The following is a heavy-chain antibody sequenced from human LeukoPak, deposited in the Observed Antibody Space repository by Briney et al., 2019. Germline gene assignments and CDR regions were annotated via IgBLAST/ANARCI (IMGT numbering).Heavy chain of an antibody. D-gene: IGHD5-12*01. Sequence: ASGTLSLTCAVSGXSISSGNWWSWVRQSPGKGLEWIGEIHHSGSTNYNPSLKSRVTISVDNSKNQFSLKVRSVTAADTAVYYCWHSGYESGFDYWGQGTLVTVSS. CDR3: WHSGYESGFDY. CDR2: IHHSGST. J-gene: IGHJ4*02. CDR1: GXSISSGNW. V-gene: IGHV4-4*02.